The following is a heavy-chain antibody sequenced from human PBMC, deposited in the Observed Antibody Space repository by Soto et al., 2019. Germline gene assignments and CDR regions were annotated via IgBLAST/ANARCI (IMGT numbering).Heavy chain of an antibody. CDR2: ISAYNGNT. D-gene: IGHD5-12*01. V-gene: IGHV1-18*01. J-gene: IGHJ4*02. CDR1: GYTFTSYG. Sequence: QVQLVQSGAEVKKPGASVKVSCKASGYTFTSYGISWVRQAPGQGLEWMGWISAYNGNTNYAQKLQGRVTMTTDTTASTAYRELRSLGSADTDVAYCASDPPWPPDRYWGQGTLVTVSS. CDR3: ASDPPWPPDRY.